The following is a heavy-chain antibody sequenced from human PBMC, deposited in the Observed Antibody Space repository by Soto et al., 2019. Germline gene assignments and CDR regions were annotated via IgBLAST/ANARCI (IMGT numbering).Heavy chain of an antibody. J-gene: IGHJ5*02. D-gene: IGHD3-10*01. CDR1: VGAISSYY. CDR2: IYYSGST. Sequence: QVQLQESGPGLVKPSETLSLTCTVSVGAISSYYWSWIRQPPGKGLEWIGYIYYSGSTNYNPSLKSRVTISVDTSKHQFSLKLSSVTAADTAVYYCARGNDGSGGYSRFDPGGQGTLVTVSS. CDR3: ARGNDGSGGYSRFDP. V-gene: IGHV4-59*01.